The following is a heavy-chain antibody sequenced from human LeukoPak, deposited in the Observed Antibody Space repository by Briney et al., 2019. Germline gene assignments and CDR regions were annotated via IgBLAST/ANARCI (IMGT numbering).Heavy chain of an antibody. CDR2: INPNSGGT. CDR3: ARDGVVPAAKSSYYYYYYMDV. J-gene: IGHJ6*03. Sequence: PGRSLRLSCAASGFTFTGYYMHWVRQAPGQGLEWMGWINPNSGGTNYAQKFQGRVTMTRDTSISTAYMELSRLRSDDTAVYYCARDGVVPAAKSSYYYYYYMDVWGKGTTVTVS. CDR1: GFTFTGYY. V-gene: IGHV1-2*02. D-gene: IGHD2-2*01.